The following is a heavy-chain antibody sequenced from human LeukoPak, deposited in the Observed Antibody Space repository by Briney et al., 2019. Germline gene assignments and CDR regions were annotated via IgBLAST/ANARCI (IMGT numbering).Heavy chain of an antibody. D-gene: IGHD5-18*01. CDR3: AKVRTSLWIQIFDY. CDR1: GFSFITYG. V-gene: IGHV3-23*01. Sequence: GGSLRLSCAASGFSFITYGMSWVRQPPGKGLEWVSGIGGDDSTYYADSLEGRFTISRDTSKNTLFLQINNLRAGDTAVYYCAKVRTSLWIQIFDYWGQGTLVTVSS. J-gene: IGHJ4*02. CDR2: IGGDDST.